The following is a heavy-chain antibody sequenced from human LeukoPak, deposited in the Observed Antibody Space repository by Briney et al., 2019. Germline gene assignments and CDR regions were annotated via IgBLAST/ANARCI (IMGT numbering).Heavy chain of an antibody. CDR2: ISSSSTYI. D-gene: IGHD3-10*01. CDR1: GFTFSDYS. Sequence: GETLRLSCAASGFTFSDYSMNWVRQAPGKGLEWVSSISSSSTYIFYADSVKGRFTISRDYAKKSLYLQMNILRAEDTAAYFCARGQGVYASGSYPFDDWGQGTQVTVSS. V-gene: IGHV3-21*04. CDR3: ARGQGVYASGSYPFDD. J-gene: IGHJ4*02.